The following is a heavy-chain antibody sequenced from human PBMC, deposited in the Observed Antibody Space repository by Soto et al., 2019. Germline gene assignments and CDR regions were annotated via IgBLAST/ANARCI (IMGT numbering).Heavy chain of an antibody. CDR2: IKQDGSEK. CDR3: ASAIGGYGYYYGMDV. CDR1: GFTFSSYW. Sequence: GGSLRLSCAASGFTFSSYWMSWVRQAPGKGLEWVANIKQDGSEKYYVDSVKGRFTISRDNAKNSLYLQMNSLRAEDTAVYYCASAIGGYGYYYGMDVWGQGTPLTVSS. J-gene: IGHJ6*02. V-gene: IGHV3-7*01. D-gene: IGHD5-12*01.